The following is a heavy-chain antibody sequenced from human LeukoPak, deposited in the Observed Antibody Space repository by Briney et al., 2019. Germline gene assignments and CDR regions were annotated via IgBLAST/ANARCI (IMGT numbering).Heavy chain of an antibody. D-gene: IGHD6-13*01. Sequence: SQTLSLTCAVSGGSSRSGDYFWSWIRQPPGKGLEWIGHIHYSGRTDYNPSLKSRVTISVDTSKNQFSLKLSSVTAADAAVFYCARTISGWYYFDYWGQGTLVTVSS. CDR1: GGSSRSGDYF. CDR3: ARTISGWYYFDY. V-gene: IGHV4-30-4*01. J-gene: IGHJ4*02. CDR2: IHYSGRT.